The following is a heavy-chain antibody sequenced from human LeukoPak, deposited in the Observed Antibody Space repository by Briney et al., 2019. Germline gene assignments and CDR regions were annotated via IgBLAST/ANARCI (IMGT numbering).Heavy chain of an antibody. J-gene: IGHJ6*03. Sequence: PSQTLSLTCTVAGGSISIGSYYWSWIRQPAGKGLEWFGRIYTSGSTNYNPSLKSLVTISVDTSKNQFSLKLSSVTAADTAVYYCARGTPKVYYYYYMYVWGKGTTVTVSS. V-gene: IGHV4-61*02. D-gene: IGHD2-15*01. CDR3: ARGTPKVYYYYYMYV. CDR2: IYTSGST. CDR1: GGSISIGSYY.